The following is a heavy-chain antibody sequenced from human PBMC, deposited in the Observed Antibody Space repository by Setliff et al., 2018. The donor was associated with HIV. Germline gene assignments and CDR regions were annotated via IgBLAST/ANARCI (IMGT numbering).Heavy chain of an antibody. CDR1: GYTFTSYA. J-gene: IGHJ5*02. CDR3: ATDLGSHALDP. V-gene: IGHV1-2*02. Sequence: ASVKVSCKASGYTFTSYAMNWVRQAPGQGLEWMGWINPDSGGTNYAQKFQGRVTMTRDTSLNTDYMEVRSLRSDDTAVYYCATDLGSHALDPWGQGTLVTVSS. CDR2: INPDSGGT. D-gene: IGHD6-13*01.